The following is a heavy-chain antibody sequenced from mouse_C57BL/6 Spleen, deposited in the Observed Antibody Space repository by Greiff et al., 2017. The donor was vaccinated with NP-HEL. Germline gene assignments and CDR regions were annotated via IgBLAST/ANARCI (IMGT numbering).Heavy chain of an antibody. J-gene: IGHJ3*01. V-gene: IGHV14-3*01. Sequence: EVQLQQSVAELVRPGASVKLSCTASGFNIKNTYMHWVKQRPEQGLEWIGRIDPANGNTKYAPKFQGKAPITADTSSNTAYLQLSSLTSEDTAIYYCARPFYYGSPWFAYWGQGTLVTVSA. CDR3: ARPFYYGSPWFAY. CDR1: GFNIKNTY. D-gene: IGHD1-1*01. CDR2: IDPANGNT.